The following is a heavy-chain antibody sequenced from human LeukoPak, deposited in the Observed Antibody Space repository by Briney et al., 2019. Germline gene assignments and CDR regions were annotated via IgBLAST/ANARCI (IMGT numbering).Heavy chain of an antibody. CDR3: ARGHYDFWSGWFDP. CDR1: GFTVSSNY. V-gene: IGHV3-66*01. CDR2: IYSGGST. D-gene: IGHD3-3*01. J-gene: IGHJ5*02. Sequence: GGSLRLSCAASGFTVSSNYMSWVRQAPGKGLEWVSVIYSGGSTYYADSVKSRFTISRDNSKNTLYLQMNSLRAEDTAVYYCARGHYDFWSGWFDPWGQGTLVTVSS.